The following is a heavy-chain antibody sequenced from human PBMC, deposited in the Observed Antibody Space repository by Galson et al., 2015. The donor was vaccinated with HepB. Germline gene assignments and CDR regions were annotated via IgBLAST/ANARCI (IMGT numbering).Heavy chain of an antibody. V-gene: IGHV3-30*18. J-gene: IGHJ3*02. CDR1: GLTFSSYG. CDR2: ISYDGSNK. Sequence: SLRLSCAASGLTFSSYGMHWVRQAPGKGLEWVAVISYDGSNKYYADSVKGRFTISRDNSKNTLYLQMNSLRAEDTAVYYCAKDRSGYSSLFDAFDIWGQGTMVTVSS. D-gene: IGHD5-18*01. CDR3: AKDRSGYSSLFDAFDI.